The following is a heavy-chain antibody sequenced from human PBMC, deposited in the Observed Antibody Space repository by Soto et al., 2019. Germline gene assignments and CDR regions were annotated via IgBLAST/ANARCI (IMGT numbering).Heavy chain of an antibody. Sequence: VGSLRLSGSGSGFSFSSYEMNWVRQAPGKGLEWVSYISSSGSDTYYADSVKARFTISRDNAQNSLYLQMTRLRAEDTAIYYCASLSGSYGFDPWGQGTLVTVSS. CDR1: GFSFSSYE. J-gene: IGHJ5*02. CDR2: ISSSGSDT. CDR3: ASLSGSYGFDP. D-gene: IGHD1-26*01. V-gene: IGHV3-48*03.